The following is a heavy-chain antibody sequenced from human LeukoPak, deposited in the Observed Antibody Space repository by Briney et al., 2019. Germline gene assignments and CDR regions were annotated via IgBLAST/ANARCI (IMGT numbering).Heavy chain of an antibody. V-gene: IGHV3-33*01. CDR3: AATYSSSGNWFDP. D-gene: IGHD6-6*01. J-gene: IGHJ5*02. Sequence: GGSLRLSCAASGLTFSSYGMHWVRQAPGKGLEWVAVIWYDGSNKYYADSVKGRFTISRDNSKNTLYLQMNSLRAEDTAVYYCAATYSSSGNWFDPWGQGTLVTVSS. CDR2: IWYDGSNK. CDR1: GLTFSSYG.